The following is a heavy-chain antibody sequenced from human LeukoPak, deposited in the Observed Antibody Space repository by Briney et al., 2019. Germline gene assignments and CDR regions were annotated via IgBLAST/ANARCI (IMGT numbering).Heavy chain of an antibody. J-gene: IGHJ4*02. CDR2: IYTSGGT. CDR1: GGSISNYY. D-gene: IGHD6-19*01. V-gene: IGHV4-4*07. CDR3: ARAAEYSSGWYLFDF. Sequence: PSETLSLTCTVSGGSISNYYWNWIRQPAGKGLEWIGRIYTSGGTNYNPSLKSRVTMSVDTSTNQFSLKLSSVTAADTAMYYCARAAEYSSGWYLFDFWGQGILVTVST.